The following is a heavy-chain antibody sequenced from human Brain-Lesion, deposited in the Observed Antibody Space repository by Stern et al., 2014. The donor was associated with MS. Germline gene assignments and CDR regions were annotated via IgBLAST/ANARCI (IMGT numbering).Heavy chain of an antibody. CDR2: IRNKANSYST. CDR1: GFTFSDHF. V-gene: IGHV3-72*01. Sequence: EVQLVESGGGLVQPGGSLRLSCAASGFTFSDHFIDWVRQAPGKGLEWVGRIRNKANSYSTEYAPAVKGKLTFSRDDLTNSQVVKMNSLKTEDTAIYYCARDKKVYGIDVWGQGPSVTVSS. J-gene: IGHJ6*02. CDR3: ARDKKVYGIDV.